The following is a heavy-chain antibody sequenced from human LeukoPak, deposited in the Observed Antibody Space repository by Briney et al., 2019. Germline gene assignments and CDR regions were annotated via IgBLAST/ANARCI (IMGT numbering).Heavy chain of an antibody. V-gene: IGHV1-2*02. CDR3: ARDQVDAGSYFAFFDY. Sequence: GASVKVSCKASGYTFTGYYIHWVRQAPGQGPEWMGWIYPHSCGTNYAQKFQGRVTMTRDTSISTAYMELSRLRSDDTAVYYCARDQVDAGSYFAFFDYWGQGTLVTVSS. CDR1: GYTFTGYY. J-gene: IGHJ4*02. D-gene: IGHD1-26*01. CDR2: IYPHSCGT.